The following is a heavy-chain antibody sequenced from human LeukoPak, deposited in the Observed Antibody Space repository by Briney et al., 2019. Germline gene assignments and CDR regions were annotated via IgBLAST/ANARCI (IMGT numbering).Heavy chain of an antibody. J-gene: IGHJ4*02. Sequence: ASVKVSCKASGGTFSSYAISWVRQAPGQGLEWMGGIIPIFGTANYAQKFRGRVTITTDESTSTAYMELSSLRSEDTAVYYCARVSESLRDGPFDYWGQGTLVTVSS. CDR1: GGTFSSYA. CDR2: IIPIFGTA. D-gene: IGHD3-16*02. V-gene: IGHV1-69*05. CDR3: ARVSESLRDGPFDY.